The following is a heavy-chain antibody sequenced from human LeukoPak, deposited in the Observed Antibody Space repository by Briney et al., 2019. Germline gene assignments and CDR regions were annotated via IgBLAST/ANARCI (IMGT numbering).Heavy chain of an antibody. J-gene: IGHJ5*02. CDR2: INHSGST. CDR1: GGSFSGYY. V-gene: IGHV4-34*01. D-gene: IGHD3-10*01. CDR3: ARVGSRYYYGSGSYAEKPIDP. Sequence: PSETLSLTCAVYGGSFSGYYWSWIRQPPGKGLEWIGEINHSGSTNYNPSLKSRVTISVDTSKNQFSLKLSSVTAADTAVYYCARVGSRYYYGSGSYAEKPIDPWGQGPLVTVSS.